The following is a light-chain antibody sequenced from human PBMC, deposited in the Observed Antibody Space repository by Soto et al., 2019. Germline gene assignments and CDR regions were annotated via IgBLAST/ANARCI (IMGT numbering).Light chain of an antibody. CDR3: SSYTSSSTYV. Sequence: QSVLTQPASVSGSPGQSITISCTGTSSDVGGYNYVSWYQQHPGSAPKLMIYEVSNRPSGVSNRFSGSKSGNTASLTISGLQAEDEADNYCSSYTSSSTYVFGTGTKVTVL. J-gene: IGLJ1*01. V-gene: IGLV2-14*01. CDR1: SSDVGGYNY. CDR2: EVS.